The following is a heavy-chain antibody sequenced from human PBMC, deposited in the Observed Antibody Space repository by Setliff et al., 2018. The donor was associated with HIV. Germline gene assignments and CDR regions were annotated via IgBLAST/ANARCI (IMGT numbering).Heavy chain of an antibody. J-gene: IGHJ6*02. Sequence: PSETLSLTCSVSGGSITSGGYYWCWIRQHPGKDLEWIGYIYYSGSTFYNPSVKSRVTISVDTSKNQFSLELPSVPAAETAVYFCARDRRGIVVVPAAKGYYYYGMDVWGQGTTVTVSS. CDR1: GGSITSGGYY. D-gene: IGHD2-2*01. CDR2: IYYSGST. V-gene: IGHV4-31*03. CDR3: ARDRRGIVVVPAAKGYYYYGMDV.